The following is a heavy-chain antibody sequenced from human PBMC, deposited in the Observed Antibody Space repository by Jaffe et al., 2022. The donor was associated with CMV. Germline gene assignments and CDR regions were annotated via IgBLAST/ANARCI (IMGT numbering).Heavy chain of an antibody. V-gene: IGHV4-59*01. CDR1: DDSLTSFY. J-gene: IGHJ4*02. CDR2: LYDTGYT. D-gene: IGHD3-9*01. CDR3: ARGGFFDWLWGPSNNSYFHY. Sequence: QVQLQESGPGLVKPSETLSLTCTVSDDSLTSFYWSWIRQPPGKGLEWIGYLYDTGYTNYNPSLKSRVTISGDTSKSQISLKLTSVTAADTAVYYCARGGFFDWLWGPSNNSYFHYWGQGTLVTVSS.